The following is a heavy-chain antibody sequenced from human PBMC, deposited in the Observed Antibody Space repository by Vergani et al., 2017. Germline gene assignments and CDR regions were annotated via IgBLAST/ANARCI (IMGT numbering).Heavy chain of an antibody. V-gene: IGHV4-59*12. Sequence: QVQLQESGPGLVKPSETLSLTCTVSGGSISSYYWSWIRQPPGKGLEWIGYIYYSGSTNYNPSLKSRVTVSVDTSKTQISLRLTSVTAEDTAVYYCARETVVTSWDGYRFHYMDVWGKGTTVTVSS. J-gene: IGHJ6*03. CDR1: GGSISSYY. D-gene: IGHD3-16*02. CDR3: ARETVVTSWDGYRFHYMDV. CDR2: IYYSGST.